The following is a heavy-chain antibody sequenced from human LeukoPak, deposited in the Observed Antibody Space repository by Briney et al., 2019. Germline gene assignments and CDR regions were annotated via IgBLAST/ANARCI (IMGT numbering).Heavy chain of an antibody. CDR3: ARGILPDY. V-gene: IGHV4-4*09. Sequence: SETLSLTCTVSGGSISSYYWSWIRQPPGKGLEWIGYIYTSGSTNYNPSLKSRVTISVDTSKNQFSLKLSSVTAADTAMYYCARGILPDYWGQGTLVTVSS. J-gene: IGHJ4*02. D-gene: IGHD2-15*01. CDR1: GGSISSYY. CDR2: IYTSGST.